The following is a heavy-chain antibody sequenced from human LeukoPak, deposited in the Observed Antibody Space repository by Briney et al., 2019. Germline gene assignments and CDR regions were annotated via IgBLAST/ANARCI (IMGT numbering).Heavy chain of an antibody. V-gene: IGHV3-9*01. CDR3: ARNRDGYNGFDY. D-gene: IGHD5-24*01. CDR1: GFTFDDYA. CDR2: ISWNSGSI. J-gene: IGHJ4*02. Sequence: GRSLRFSCAASGFTFDDYAMHWVRQAPGKGLEWVSGISWNSGSIGYADSVKGRFTISRDNAKNSLYLQMNSLRAEDTALYYCARNRDGYNGFDYWGQGTLVTVSS.